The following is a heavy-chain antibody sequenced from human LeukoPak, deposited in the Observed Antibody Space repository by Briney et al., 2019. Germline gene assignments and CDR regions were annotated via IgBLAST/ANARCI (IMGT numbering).Heavy chain of an antibody. V-gene: IGHV3-20*04. CDR2: ISWDGGTT. D-gene: IGHD4-17*01. J-gene: IGHJ4*02. CDR3: ARETLGDNDY. CDR1: GFTFEDYG. Sequence: SGGSLRLSCAASGFTFEDYGMTWVRELPGKGLEWVSGISWDGGTTGYADSVRGRFTISRDNAKNSVFLQMTSLRVEDTALYFCARETLGDNDYWGQGTLVTVSS.